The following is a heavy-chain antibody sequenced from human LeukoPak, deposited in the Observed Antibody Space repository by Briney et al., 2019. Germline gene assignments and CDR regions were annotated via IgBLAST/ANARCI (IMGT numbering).Heavy chain of an antibody. Sequence: GGSLRLSCAPSGFTFSSDWMHWVRQAPGQGLVWVSRISSDGSGTKYADSVKGRITISRDNTKNTLSLQMNSLRAEDSAVYYCARAITGTWNVMDVWDPGTTVTVSS. CDR2: ISSDGSGT. CDR3: ARAITGTWNVMDV. D-gene: IGHD1-7*01. CDR1: GFTFSSDW. J-gene: IGHJ6*02. V-gene: IGHV3-74*03.